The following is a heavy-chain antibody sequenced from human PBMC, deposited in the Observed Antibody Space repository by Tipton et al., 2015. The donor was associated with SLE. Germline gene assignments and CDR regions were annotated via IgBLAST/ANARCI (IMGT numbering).Heavy chain of an antibody. CDR3: ATLSIAADRRYYYGMDV. V-gene: IGHV3-30*02. CDR2: IRYDGSNK. J-gene: IGHJ6*02. CDR1: GFTFSSYA. Sequence: SLRLSCAASGFTFSSYAMHWVRQAPGKGLEWVAFIRYDGSNKYYADSVKGRFTISRDNAKNSLYLQMNSLRAEDTAVYYCATLSIAADRRYYYGMDVWGQGTTVTVSS. D-gene: IGHD6-6*01.